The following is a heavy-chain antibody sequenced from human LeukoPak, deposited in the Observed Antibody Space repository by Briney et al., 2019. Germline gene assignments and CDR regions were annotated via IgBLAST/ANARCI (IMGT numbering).Heavy chain of an antibody. CDR3: AREAVTTLGYFDY. CDR2: IYYSGST. J-gene: IGHJ4*02. D-gene: IGHD4-17*01. V-gene: IGHV4-61*01. CDR1: GGSISSSSYY. Sequence: KSSETLSLTCTVSGGSISSSSYYWGWIRQPPGKGLEWIGYIYYSGSTNYNPSLKSRVTISVDTSKNQFSLKLSSVTAADTAVYYCAREAVTTLGYFDYWGQGTLVTVSS.